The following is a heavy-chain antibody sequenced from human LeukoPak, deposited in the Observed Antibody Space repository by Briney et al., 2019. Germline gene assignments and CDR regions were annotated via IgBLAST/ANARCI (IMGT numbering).Heavy chain of an antibody. Sequence: HPGGSLRLSCVVSGFTLSSYAMSWVRQAPGKGLEWVSAISGSGGSTYYADSVKGRFTISRDNSKNTLYLQMNSLRAEDTAVYYCAKNEVALGYWGQGTLVTVSS. D-gene: IGHD1-1*01. V-gene: IGHV3-23*01. CDR3: AKNEVALGY. J-gene: IGHJ4*02. CDR2: ISGSGGST. CDR1: GFTLSSYA.